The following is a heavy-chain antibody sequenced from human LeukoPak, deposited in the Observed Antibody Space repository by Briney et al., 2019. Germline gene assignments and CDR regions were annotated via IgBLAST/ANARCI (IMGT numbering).Heavy chain of an antibody. CDR2: MYYSGST. V-gene: IGHV4-39*01. Sequence: SETLSLTCTVSGGSISSSSYYWGWIRQPPGKGLEWIGSMYYSGSTYYNPSLKSRVTISVDTSKNQFSLKLSSVTAADTAVYYCARAGCVVGSCYWGFDYWGQGTLVTVSS. CDR3: ARAGCVVGSCYWGFDY. D-gene: IGHD2-15*01. J-gene: IGHJ4*02. CDR1: GGSISSSSYY.